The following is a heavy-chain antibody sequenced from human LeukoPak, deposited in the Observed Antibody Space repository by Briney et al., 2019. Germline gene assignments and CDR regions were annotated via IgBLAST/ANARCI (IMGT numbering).Heavy chain of an antibody. J-gene: IGHJ4*02. D-gene: IGHD5-18*01. CDR1: GGSISSSSYY. V-gene: IGHV4-39*07. CDR3: ARGYSYGKNHPFDY. CDR2: INHSGST. Sequence: SETLSLTCTVSGGSISSSSYYWGWIRQPPGKGLEWIGEINHSGSTNYNPSLKSRVTISVDTSKNQFSLKLSSVTAADTAVYYCARGYSYGKNHPFDYWGQGTLVTVSS.